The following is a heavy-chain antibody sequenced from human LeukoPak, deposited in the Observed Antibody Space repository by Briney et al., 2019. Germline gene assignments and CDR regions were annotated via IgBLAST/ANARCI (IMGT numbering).Heavy chain of an antibody. D-gene: IGHD3-10*01. CDR3: ARARGITMVRGVIGYYGMDV. V-gene: IGHV1-69*01. Sequence: SVKVSFKASGGTFSSYAISWVRQAPGQGLEWMGGIIPIFGTANYAQKFQGRVTITADESTSTAYMELSSLRSEDTAVYYCARARGITMVRGVIGYYGMDVWGKGTTVTVSS. CDR1: GGTFSSYA. J-gene: IGHJ6*04. CDR2: IIPIFGTA.